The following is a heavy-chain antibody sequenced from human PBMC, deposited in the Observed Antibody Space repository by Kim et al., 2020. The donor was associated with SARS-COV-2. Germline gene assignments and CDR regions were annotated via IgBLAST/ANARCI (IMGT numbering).Heavy chain of an antibody. Sequence: SETLSLTCTVSGGSISSSSYYWGWIRQPPGKGLEWIGSIYYSRSTYYNPSLKSRVTISVDTSKNQFSLKLSSVTAADTAVYYCARLTRGGYYTLDYWGQGTLVTVSS. CDR1: GGSISSSSYY. V-gene: IGHV4-39*01. D-gene: IGHD3-3*01. CDR2: IYYSRST. CDR3: ARLTRGGYYTLDY. J-gene: IGHJ4*02.